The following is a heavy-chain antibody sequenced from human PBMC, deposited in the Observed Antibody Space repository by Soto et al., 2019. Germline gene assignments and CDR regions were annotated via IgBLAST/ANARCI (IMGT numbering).Heavy chain of an antibody. D-gene: IGHD2-2*01. CDR3: ASAIVYCSSTSCSWFDP. Sequence: QVQLVESGGGVVQPGRSLRLSCAASGFTFSSYAMHWVRQAPGKGLEWVAVISYDGSNKYYADSVKGRFTISRDNSKNTLYLQMNSLRAEDTAVYYCASAIVYCSSTSCSWFDPWGQGTLVTVSS. CDR1: GFTFSSYA. V-gene: IGHV3-30-3*01. CDR2: ISYDGSNK. J-gene: IGHJ5*02.